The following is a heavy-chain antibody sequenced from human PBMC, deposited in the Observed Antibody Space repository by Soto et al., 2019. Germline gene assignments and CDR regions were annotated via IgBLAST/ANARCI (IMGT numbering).Heavy chain of an antibody. D-gene: IGHD6-13*01. Sequence: ESGGGVVQPGRSLRLSCAASGFTFSSYGMHWVRQAPGKGLEWVAVISYDGSNKYYADSVKGRFTISRDNSKNTLYLQMNSLRAEDTAVYYCAKSYLSSYFDYWGQGTLVTVSS. J-gene: IGHJ4*02. CDR3: AKSYLSSYFDY. V-gene: IGHV3-30*18. CDR1: GFTFSSYG. CDR2: ISYDGSNK.